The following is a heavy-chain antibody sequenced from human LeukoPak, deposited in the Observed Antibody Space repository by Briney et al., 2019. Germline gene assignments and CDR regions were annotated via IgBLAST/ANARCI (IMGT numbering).Heavy chain of an antibody. CDR1: GYTFTTYG. CDR3: ARDSGGWDDFSRDYYYGMDV. J-gene: IGHJ6*02. D-gene: IGHD3-10*01. Sequence: ASVKVSCKASGYTFTTYGFSWVRQAPGQGLEWMGWISAYNGNTNYAQRLQGRVTMTTDTSTSTVYMELRSLRSDDTAVYYCARDSGGWDDFSRDYYYGMDVWGQGTTVTVSS. V-gene: IGHV1-18*01. CDR2: ISAYNGNT.